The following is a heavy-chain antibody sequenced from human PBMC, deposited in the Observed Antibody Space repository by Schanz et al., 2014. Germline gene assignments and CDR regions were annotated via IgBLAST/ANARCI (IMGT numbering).Heavy chain of an antibody. V-gene: IGHV3-21*01. CDR3: ARPSDSSWYMDV. Sequence: EVQLVESGGALVQPGGSLRLSCAASGFTFSIYGMSWVRQAPGKGLEWVSSISSSSSYISYADSVKGRFTISRDNAKNSLYLQMNSLRAEDTAVYYCARPSDSSWYMDVWGKGTTVTVSS. D-gene: IGHD2-21*02. CDR1: GFTFSIYG. J-gene: IGHJ6*03. CDR2: ISSSSSYI.